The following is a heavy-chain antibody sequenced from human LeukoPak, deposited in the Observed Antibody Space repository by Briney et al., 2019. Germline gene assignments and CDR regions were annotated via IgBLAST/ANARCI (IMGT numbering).Heavy chain of an antibody. J-gene: IGHJ6*02. CDR2: INPNSGGT. CDR3: ARGAQERRGMDV. Sequence: GASVKVSCKASGGTFSSYAISWVRQAPGQGLEWMGRINPNSGGTNYAQKFQGRVTMTRDTSISTAYMELSRLRSDDTAVYYCARGAQERRGMDVWGQGTTVTVSS. CDR1: GGTFSSYA. V-gene: IGHV1-2*06.